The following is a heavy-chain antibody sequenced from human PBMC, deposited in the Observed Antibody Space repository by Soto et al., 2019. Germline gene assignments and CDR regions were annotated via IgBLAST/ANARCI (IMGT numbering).Heavy chain of an antibody. Sequence: QVQLVQSGAEVKKPGSSVKVSCKASGGTFGSYAISWVRQAPGQGLEWRGGIIPIPGTANYAQKFQGRVTIAADESTSTAYMKLSSLRSKDTAVYYCARSQGSSTSLEIYYYYYYGMDVWGQGTTVTVSS. V-gene: IGHV1-69*01. CDR3: ARSQGSSTSLEIYYYYYYGMDV. CDR2: IIPIPGTA. D-gene: IGHD2-2*01. CDR1: GGTFGSYA. J-gene: IGHJ6*02.